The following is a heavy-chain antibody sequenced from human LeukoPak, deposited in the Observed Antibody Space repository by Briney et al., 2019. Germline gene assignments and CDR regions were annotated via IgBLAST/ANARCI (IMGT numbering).Heavy chain of an antibody. D-gene: IGHD1-7*01. J-gene: IGHJ4*02. CDR2: ISGSGGST. Sequence: PGGSLRLSCAASGFTFSSYSMNWVRQAPGKGLEWVSAISGSGGSTYYADSVKGRFTISRDNSKNTLYLQMNSLRAEDTAVYYCAKDWNWNYAYYFDYWGQGTLVTVSS. CDR3: AKDWNWNYAYYFDY. V-gene: IGHV3-23*01. CDR1: GFTFSSYS.